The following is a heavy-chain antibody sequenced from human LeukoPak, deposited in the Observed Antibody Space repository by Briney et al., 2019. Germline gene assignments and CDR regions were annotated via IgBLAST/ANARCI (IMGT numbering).Heavy chain of an antibody. CDR2: IKQDGSEK. Sequence: PGGSLRLSCAASGFTFSSYRMSWVRQAPGKGLEWVANIKQDGSEKYYVDSVKGRFTISRDNAKNSLYLQMNSLRAEDTAVYYCARAGDYDFWSGSYWGQGTLVTVSS. CDR3: ARAGDYDFWSGSY. CDR1: GFTFSSYR. J-gene: IGHJ4*02. V-gene: IGHV3-7*03. D-gene: IGHD3-3*01.